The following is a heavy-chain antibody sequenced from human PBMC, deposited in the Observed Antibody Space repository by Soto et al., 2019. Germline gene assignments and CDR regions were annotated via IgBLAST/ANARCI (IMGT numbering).Heavy chain of an antibody. CDR1: GFTFSSYG. CDR2: IYYDGSNK. D-gene: IGHD3-22*01. Sequence: QVQLVESGGVVVQPGRSLRLSCAVSGFTFSSYGMNWVRQAPGKGLEWVAAIYYDGSNKYYADSVRGRFTISRDNFKNTLYLHMNSLRAEDTAVYYCARDSKDDSSGYYAGFDYWGQGTLVTVSS. CDR3: ARDSKDDSSGYYAGFDY. V-gene: IGHV3-33*01. J-gene: IGHJ4*02.